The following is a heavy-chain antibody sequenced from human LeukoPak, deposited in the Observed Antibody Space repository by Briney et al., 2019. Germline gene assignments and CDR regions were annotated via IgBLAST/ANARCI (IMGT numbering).Heavy chain of an antibody. CDR2: ISYDGSNK. D-gene: IGHD3-22*01. Sequence: PGGSLRLSCAAAGVTVSIYAMHWVRQAPGKGLEWVAVISYDGSNKYYADSVKGRFTISRDNSKNTLYLQMNSLRAEDTAVYYCARDYYDGSGPVFPGYWGQGTLVTVSS. CDR1: GVTVSIYA. V-gene: IGHV3-30-3*01. CDR3: ARDYYDGSGPVFPGY. J-gene: IGHJ4*02.